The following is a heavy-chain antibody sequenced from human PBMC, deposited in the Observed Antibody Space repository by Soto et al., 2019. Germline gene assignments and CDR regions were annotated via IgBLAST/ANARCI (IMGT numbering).Heavy chain of an antibody. J-gene: IGHJ4*02. CDR3: ASGAAFYYDTSRY. CDR1: GFNFNIHA. V-gene: IGHV3-30-3*01. D-gene: IGHD3-22*01. Sequence: PGGSLRLSCAAPGFNFNIHALHWIRQAPGEGLEWVAVMSPGGNSQYYADSVKGRFTISRDTSKSTLYLQMTSLRPEDTAVYYCASGAAFYYDTSRYWGQGTLVNVSS. CDR2: MSPGGNSQ.